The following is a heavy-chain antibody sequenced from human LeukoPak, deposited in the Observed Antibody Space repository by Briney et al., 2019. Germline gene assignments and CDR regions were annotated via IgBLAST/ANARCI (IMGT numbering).Heavy chain of an antibody. J-gene: IGHJ6*02. CDR2: INPSGGST. V-gene: IGHV1-46*01. Sequence: ASVKVSCKASGYTFTSYDINWVRQAPGQGLEWMGIINPSGGSTSYAQKFQGRVTMTRDTSTSTVYMELSSLRSEDTAVYYCARDGVVPAAMPYYYYGMDVWGQGTTVTVSS. CDR3: ARDGVVPAAMPYYYYGMDV. CDR1: GYTFTSYD. D-gene: IGHD2-2*01.